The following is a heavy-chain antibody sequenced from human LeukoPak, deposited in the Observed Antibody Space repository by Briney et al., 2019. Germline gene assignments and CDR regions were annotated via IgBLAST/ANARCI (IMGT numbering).Heavy chain of an antibody. Sequence: PGRSLRLSCAASGFTFSSYAMHWVRQAPGKGLEWVAVISYDGSNKYYADSVKGRFTISRDNSKNTLYLQMNSLRAEDTAVYYCARSDYGERHYYFDYWGQGTLVTVSS. CDR2: ISYDGSNK. J-gene: IGHJ4*02. V-gene: IGHV3-30-3*01. CDR3: ARSDYGERHYYFDY. CDR1: GFTFSSYA. D-gene: IGHD4-17*01.